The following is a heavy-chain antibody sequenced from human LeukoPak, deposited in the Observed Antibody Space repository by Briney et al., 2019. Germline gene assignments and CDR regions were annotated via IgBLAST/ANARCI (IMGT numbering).Heavy chain of an antibody. CDR1: GGSISSYY. CDR2: IYYTGST. J-gene: IGHJ3*02. D-gene: IGHD1-26*01. Sequence: PSETLSLTCIVSGGSISSYYWSWIRQPPGKGLEWIGYIYYTGSTNYNPSLKSRVTISVDTSKNQLSLKLRSVTAADTAVYYYARQDSGTYLNPLDIWGQGTVVTVSS. V-gene: IGHV4-59*08. CDR3: ARQDSGTYLNPLDI.